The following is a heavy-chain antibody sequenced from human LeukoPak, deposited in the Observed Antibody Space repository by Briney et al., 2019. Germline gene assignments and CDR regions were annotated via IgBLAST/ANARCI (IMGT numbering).Heavy chain of an antibody. CDR1: GFTFSSFG. CDR3: VRGVGVSRFNYLDP. CDR2: IWYDASNK. D-gene: IGHD1-7*01. J-gene: IGHJ5*02. Sequence: GGSLTLSCAASGFTFSSFGIHWVRQAQAKWLELVEVIWYDASNKYYVDSVKGRFPISRDNSKTTLYLQMNSLRDDDTAVYYCVRGVGVSRFNYLDPWGQGTLVIVSS. V-gene: IGHV3-33*01.